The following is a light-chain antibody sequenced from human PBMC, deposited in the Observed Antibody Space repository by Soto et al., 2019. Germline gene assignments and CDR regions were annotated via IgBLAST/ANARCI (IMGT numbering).Light chain of an antibody. V-gene: IGKV3-20*01. CDR1: QTVNGNS. J-gene: IGKJ1*01. CDR2: DTS. Sequence: ETVLTQSPGTLSLSPGERATLSCRASQTVNGNSLGWYQQKLGQAPRLLIYDTSSRATGIPDRFSGSGSGTDFTLTISRLEPEDFAVYYCQQCGSLPGTFGQGTRVDIK. CDR3: QQCGSLPGT.